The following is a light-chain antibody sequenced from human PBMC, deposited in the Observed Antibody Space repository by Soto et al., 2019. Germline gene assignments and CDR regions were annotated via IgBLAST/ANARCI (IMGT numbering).Light chain of an antibody. J-gene: IGKJ2*01. CDR1: QSLLFSNGYNY. CDR2: LGF. CDR3: MQALQTPPYT. Sequence: DIVMTQSPLSLPVTPGEPASISCRSTQSLLFSNGYNYLDWYLQKPGQSPQLLIYLGFSRASGVPNRFSGSGSGTDFTLKISRVEAEDVRAYYCMQALQTPPYTFGQGTKLEIK. V-gene: IGKV2-28*01.